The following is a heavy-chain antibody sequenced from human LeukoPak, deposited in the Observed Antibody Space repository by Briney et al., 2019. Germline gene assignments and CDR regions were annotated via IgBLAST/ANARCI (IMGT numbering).Heavy chain of an antibody. CDR1: GFTFDDYA. CDR3: TKQQLELDAFDI. V-gene: IGHV3-9*01. J-gene: IGHJ3*02. D-gene: IGHD6-13*01. CDR2: ISWNSGSI. Sequence: GRSLRLSCAASGFTFDDYAMHWVRQAPGKGLEWVSGISWNSGSIGYADSVKGRFTISRDNAKNSLYLQMNNLRAEDTALYYCTKQQLELDAFDIWGQGTMVTVSS.